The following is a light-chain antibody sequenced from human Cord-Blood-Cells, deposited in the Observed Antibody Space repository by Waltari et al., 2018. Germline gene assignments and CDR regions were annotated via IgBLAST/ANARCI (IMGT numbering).Light chain of an antibody. J-gene: IGKJ2*01. V-gene: IGKV1-NL1*01. Sequence: DIQMTQSPSSLSASVGDRVTITCRASQGISNSLAWYQQKPGKAPKLLLYAASRLESGVPSRFSGSGSGTDYTLTISSLQPEDFATYDCQQYYSTPFGQGTKLEIK. CDR2: AAS. CDR1: QGISNS. CDR3: QQYYSTP.